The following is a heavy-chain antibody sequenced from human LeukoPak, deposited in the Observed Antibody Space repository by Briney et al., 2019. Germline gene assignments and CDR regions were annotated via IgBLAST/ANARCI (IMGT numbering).Heavy chain of an antibody. V-gene: IGHV5-51*01. CDR1: AYSFTSYW. Sequence: GESLKISCKGSAYSFTSYWIGWVRQMPGKGLEWMGIIYPGDSDTRYSPSFQGQVTISADKSISTAYLQWSSLKASDTAMYYCARTLGSSRVPSFFDYWGQGTLVTVSS. J-gene: IGHJ4*02. CDR3: ARTLGSSRVPSFFDY. D-gene: IGHD6-6*01. CDR2: IYPGDSDT.